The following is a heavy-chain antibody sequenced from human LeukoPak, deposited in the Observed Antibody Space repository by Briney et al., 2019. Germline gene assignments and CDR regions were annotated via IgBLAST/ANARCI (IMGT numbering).Heavy chain of an antibody. CDR2: ISSSSSYI. J-gene: IGHJ4*02. D-gene: IGHD2-2*01. CDR3: ARGGTSGYSSTRHFGGGNYYFDY. CDR1: EFSVGSNY. Sequence: TPGGSLRLSCAASEFSVGSNYMTWVRQAPGKGLEWVSSISSSSSYIYYADSVKGRFTISRDNARNSLYLQVNSLRAEDTAVYYCARGGTSGYSSTRHFGGGNYYFDYWGQGSLVTVSS. V-gene: IGHV3-21*01.